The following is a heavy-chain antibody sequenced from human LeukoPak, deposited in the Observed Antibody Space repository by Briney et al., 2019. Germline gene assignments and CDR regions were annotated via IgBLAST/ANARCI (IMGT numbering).Heavy chain of an antibody. V-gene: IGHV3-30-3*01. CDR2: ISYDGSNK. CDR1: GFTFSSYA. CDR3: ARDGWSGILTGYWNYFDY. J-gene: IGHJ4*02. Sequence: GGSLRLSCAASGFTFSSYAMHWVRQAPGKGLEWVAVISYDGSNKYYADSVKGRFTISRDNSKNTLYLQMNSLRAEDTAVYYCARDGWSGILTGYWNYFDYWGQGTLVTVSS. D-gene: IGHD3-9*01.